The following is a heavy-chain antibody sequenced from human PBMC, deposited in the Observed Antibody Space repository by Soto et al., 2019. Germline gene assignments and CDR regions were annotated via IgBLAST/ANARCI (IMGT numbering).Heavy chain of an antibody. V-gene: IGHV3-64*01. CDR1: GFTFSSYA. J-gene: IGHJ6*03. D-gene: IGHD2-15*01. Sequence: GGSLRLSCAASGFTFSSYAMHWVRQAPGKGLEYVSAISSNGGSTYYAKSVKGSFTISRDNSRNILYLQMGSLRAEDMAVNYCATTMGYCRGGSCWGRDYYYMDVWGKGTTVTVSS. CDR2: ISSNGGST. CDR3: ATTMGYCRGGSCWGRDYYYMDV.